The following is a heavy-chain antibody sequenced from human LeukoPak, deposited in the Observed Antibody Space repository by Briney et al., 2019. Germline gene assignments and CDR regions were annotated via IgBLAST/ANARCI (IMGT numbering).Heavy chain of an antibody. CDR3: ARSHSGSLRAPFDY. Sequence: ASVKVSCKASGYTFTIYGIIWVRQAPGQGLEWMGWISPYNGKTNYAQKLQGKVILTTDTSTTTTYMELRSLRFDDTAIYYCARSHSGSLRAPFDYWGQGTLVTVSS. J-gene: IGHJ4*02. D-gene: IGHD5-12*01. CDR2: ISPYNGKT. CDR1: GYTFTIYG. V-gene: IGHV1-18*01.